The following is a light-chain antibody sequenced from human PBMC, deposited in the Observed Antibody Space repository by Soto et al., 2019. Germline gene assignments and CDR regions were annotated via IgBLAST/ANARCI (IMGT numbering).Light chain of an antibody. Sequence: EIVLTQSPGTLSLSPGERATLSCRTSQSFNSIYLAWYQQKPGQAPRLLIYGASSRATGIPDRFSGSGSGTDFTLTISRLEPEDFAVYYCHQYDSWTFGQGTKV. V-gene: IGKV3-20*01. CDR1: QSFNSIY. J-gene: IGKJ1*01. CDR2: GAS. CDR3: HQYDSWT.